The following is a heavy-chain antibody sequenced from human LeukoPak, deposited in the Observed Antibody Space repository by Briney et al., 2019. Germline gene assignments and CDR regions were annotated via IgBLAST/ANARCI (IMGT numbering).Heavy chain of an antibody. D-gene: IGHD3-10*01. J-gene: IGHJ4*02. Sequence: SGTLSLTCTVSGGSLSNYYWSWIRQPPGKGLEWVGHIYYSGATKYNPSLKSRITISVDTSKNYFSLMLSSMTAADTDVYYCARFGITVVRGGKYYFDYWGQGTLVTVSS. V-gene: IGHV4-59*12. CDR1: GGSLSNYY. CDR3: ARFGITVVRGGKYYFDY. CDR2: IYYSGAT.